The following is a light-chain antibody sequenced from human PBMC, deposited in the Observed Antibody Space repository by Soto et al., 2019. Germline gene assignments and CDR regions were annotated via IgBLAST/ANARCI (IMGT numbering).Light chain of an antibody. V-gene: IGKV3-15*01. CDR1: QGVGTN. Sequence: VVMTQSPVTLSVSPGGRATLSCRASQGVGTNLAWYQHKPGQAPRLIIYEKSIRATGIPARFSGSGSTTEFTLTITSLQSEDSAVYYCQQYNSWPPLTFGGGTKVEIK. J-gene: IGKJ4*01. CDR2: EKS. CDR3: QQYNSWPPLT.